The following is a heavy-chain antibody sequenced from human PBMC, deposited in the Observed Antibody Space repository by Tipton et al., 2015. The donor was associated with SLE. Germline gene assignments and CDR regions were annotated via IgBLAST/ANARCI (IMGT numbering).Heavy chain of an antibody. Sequence: QLVQSGAEVKKPGASVKVSCKASGYTFTSYTISWVRQAPGQGLEWMGWISAYNGNTNYAQKLQGRVTMTTDTSTSTAYMELRSLRSDDTAVYYCARILKKRYFDWLPPDYWGQGTLVTVSS. CDR3: ARILKKRYFDWLPPDY. CDR1: GYTFTSYT. D-gene: IGHD3-9*01. J-gene: IGHJ4*02. V-gene: IGHV1-18*04. CDR2: ISAYNGNT.